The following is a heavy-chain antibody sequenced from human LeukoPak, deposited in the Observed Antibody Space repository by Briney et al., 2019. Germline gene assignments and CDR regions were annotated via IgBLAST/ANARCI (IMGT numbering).Heavy chain of an antibody. D-gene: IGHD1-14*01. J-gene: IGHJ4*02. Sequence: SETLSLTCTVSGGSISSYYWSWIRQPPGKGLEWIGYIYYSGSTNYNPSLKSRVTISVDTSKNQFSLKLSSVTAADTAVYYCARATRISGIDYWGQGTLVTVSS. CDR2: IYYSGST. CDR1: GGSISSYY. CDR3: ARATRISGIDY. V-gene: IGHV4-59*01.